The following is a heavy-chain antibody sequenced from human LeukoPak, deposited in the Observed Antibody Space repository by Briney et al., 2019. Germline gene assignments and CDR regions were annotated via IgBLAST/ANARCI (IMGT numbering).Heavy chain of an antibody. CDR3: ARSTYDFWSGYYYMDV. D-gene: IGHD3-3*01. J-gene: IGHJ6*03. V-gene: IGHV4-39*01. Sequence: SETLSLTCTVSSCSGSSTSYYWGWTRQPPGKGLEWIGSIYYSGSTSYNPSLKSRVTMSADTSKNQFSLKLSSVTAADTAVYYCARSTYDFWSGYYYMDVWGKGTTVTVSS. CDR2: IYYSGST. CDR1: SCSGSSTSYY.